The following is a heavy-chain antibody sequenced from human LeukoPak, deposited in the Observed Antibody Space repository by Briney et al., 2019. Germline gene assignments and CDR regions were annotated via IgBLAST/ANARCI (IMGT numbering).Heavy chain of an antibody. CDR3: AKDRWEETYYGSGSYWDY. CDR1: GITFSSYA. V-gene: IGHV3-23*01. J-gene: IGHJ4*02. CDR2: ISGSGGST. D-gene: IGHD3-10*01. Sequence: GGSLRLSCAASGITFSSYAMSWVRQAPGKGLEWVSAISGSGGSTYYADSVKARFTISRDNSKNTLYLQMNSLRAEDTAVYYCAKDRWEETYYGSGSYWDYWGQGTLVTVSS.